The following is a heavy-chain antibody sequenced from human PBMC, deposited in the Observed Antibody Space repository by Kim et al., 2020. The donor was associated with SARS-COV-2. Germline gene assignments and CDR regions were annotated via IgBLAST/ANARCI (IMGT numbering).Heavy chain of an antibody. D-gene: IGHD6-13*01. J-gene: IGHJ6*02. CDR2: INTNTGNP. CDR1: GYTFTSYA. Sequence: ASVKVSCKASGYTFTSYAMNWVRQAPGQGLEWMGWINTNTGNPTYAQGFTGRFVFSLDTSVSTAYLQISSLKAEDTAVYYCAGGQTVGQQLVSVYGMDVWGQGTTVTVS. CDR3: AGGQTVGQQLVSVYGMDV. V-gene: IGHV7-4-1*02.